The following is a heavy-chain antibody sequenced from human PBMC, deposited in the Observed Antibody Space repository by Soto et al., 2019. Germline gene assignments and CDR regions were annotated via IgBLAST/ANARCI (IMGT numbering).Heavy chain of an antibody. CDR1: GYTFTSYD. CDR3: ARSERITIFGVVIRGDYFDY. V-gene: IGHV1-8*01. Sequence: GASVKVSCKASGYTFTSYDINWVRQATGQGLEWMGWMNPNSGNTGYAQKFQGRVTMTRNTSISTAYMELSSLRSEDTAVYYCARSERITIFGVVIRGDYFDYWGQGTPVTVSS. CDR2: MNPNSGNT. D-gene: IGHD3-3*01. J-gene: IGHJ4*02.